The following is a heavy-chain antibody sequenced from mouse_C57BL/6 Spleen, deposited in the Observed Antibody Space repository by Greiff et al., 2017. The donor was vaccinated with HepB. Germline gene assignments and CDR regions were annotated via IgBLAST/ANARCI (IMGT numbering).Heavy chain of an antibody. CDR3: TRDRVYDYGDYYAMDY. CDR2: ISSGGDYI. CDR1: GFTFSSYA. Sequence: DVQLVESGEGLVKPGGSLKLSCAASGFTFSSYAMSWVRQTPEKRLEWVAYISSGGDYIYYADTVKGRFTISRDNARNTLYLQMSSLKSEDTAMYYCTRDRVYDYGDYYAMDYWGQGTSVTVSS. D-gene: IGHD2-4*01. J-gene: IGHJ4*01. V-gene: IGHV5-9-1*02.